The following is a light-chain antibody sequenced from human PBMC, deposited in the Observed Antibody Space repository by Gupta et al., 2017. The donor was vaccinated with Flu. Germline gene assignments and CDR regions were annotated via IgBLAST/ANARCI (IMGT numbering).Light chain of an antibody. V-gene: IGKV1-33*01. CDR3: QQYDNLIT. Sequence: DIQMTQSPSSLSASVGDRVTITCQASQDISNYLNWYQQKPGKAPKLLIYDASNLGTGVPSRFSGSGSGTDFTFTISSLQPEDIATYYCQQYDNLITFGPGTKWISN. CDR1: QDISNY. CDR2: DAS. J-gene: IGKJ3*01.